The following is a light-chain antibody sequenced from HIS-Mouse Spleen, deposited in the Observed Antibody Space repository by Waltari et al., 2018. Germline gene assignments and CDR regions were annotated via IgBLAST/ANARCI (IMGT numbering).Light chain of an antibody. CDR1: SSDVGSSNL. Sequence: QSALTQPASVSGSPGQSITISCTGTSSDVGSSNLVSWYQQHPGQAPKLMIYEGSKRPSGVASLFSGSKSSNTASLTSSGLQAEDEADYYCCSDAGSSTLVFGGGTKLTVL. J-gene: IGLJ3*02. CDR2: EGS. CDR3: CSDAGSSTLV. V-gene: IGLV2-23*01.